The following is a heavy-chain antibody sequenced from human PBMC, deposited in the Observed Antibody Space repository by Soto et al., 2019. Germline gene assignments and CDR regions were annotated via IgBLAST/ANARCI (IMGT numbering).Heavy chain of an antibody. CDR2: ISGGGDTT. D-gene: IGHD3-10*01. CDR1: GFTFNNYA. V-gene: IGHV3-23*01. Sequence: EVQLLESGGGLVQPGGSLRLSCVASGFTFNNYAMTWVRQAPGKGLEWVSAISGGGDTTSYADSVKGRFTVSRDGSKNTLYLQMSSPRAEDTALYYCAKGRGGSGSLTPRVDFWGQGTLVTVSS. CDR3: AKGRGGSGSLTPRVDF. J-gene: IGHJ4*02.